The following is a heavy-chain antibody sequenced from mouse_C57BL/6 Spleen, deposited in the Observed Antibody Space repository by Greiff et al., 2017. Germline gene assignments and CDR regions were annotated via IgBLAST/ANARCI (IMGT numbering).Heavy chain of an antibody. J-gene: IGHJ3*01. V-gene: IGHV1-22*01. CDR3: ARSWSLGSAWFAY. Sequence: EVQLQQSGPELVKPGASVKMSCKASGYTFTDYNMHWVKQSHGKSLEWIGYINPNNGGTSYNQKFKGKATLTVNKSSSTAYMELRSLTSEESAVYYCARSWSLGSAWFAYWGQGTLVTVSA. CDR2: INPNNGGT. CDR1: GYTFTDYN.